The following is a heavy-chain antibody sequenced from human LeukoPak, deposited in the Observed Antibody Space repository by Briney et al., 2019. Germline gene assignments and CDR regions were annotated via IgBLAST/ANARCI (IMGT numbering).Heavy chain of an antibody. CDR2: ISSSSSYT. CDR3: AREGLYYYGSGSYLYYFDY. Sequence: GGSLRLSCAASGFTFSDYYMSWIRQAPGKGLEWVSYISSSSSYTNYADSVKGRFTISRDNAKNSLYLQMNSLRAEDTAVYYCAREGLYYYGSGSYLYYFDYWGQGTLVTVSS. J-gene: IGHJ4*02. CDR1: GFTFSDYY. V-gene: IGHV3-11*06. D-gene: IGHD3-10*01.